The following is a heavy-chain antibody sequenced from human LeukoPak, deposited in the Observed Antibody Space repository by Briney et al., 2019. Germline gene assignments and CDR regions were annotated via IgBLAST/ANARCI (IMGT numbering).Heavy chain of an antibody. D-gene: IGHD6-19*01. Sequence: GGSLRLSCAASGFTFTNYDMHWVRQVTGKGLEWVSAIGIAGDTYYPGSVRGRFTISRENAKNSLCLQMNSLRDGDTAVYYCVRGGSGWYYFDYWGQGTLVTVSS. J-gene: IGHJ4*02. CDR3: VRGGSGWYYFDY. V-gene: IGHV3-13*04. CDR1: GFTFTNYD. CDR2: IGIAGDT.